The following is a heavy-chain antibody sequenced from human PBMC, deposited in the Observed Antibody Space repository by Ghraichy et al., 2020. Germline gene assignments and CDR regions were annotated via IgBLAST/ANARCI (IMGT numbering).Heavy chain of an antibody. J-gene: IGHJ4*02. Sequence: GGSLRLSCAASGFSFSSHWMSWVRQAPGKGLEWVANINRDGNDKYYMGSVRGRFTISRDNAKNSLYLQMNSLRADDTALYHCATNSAWNYGYWGQGTLVTVSS. CDR1: GFSFSSHW. D-gene: IGHD1-7*01. V-gene: IGHV3-7*01. CDR3: ATNSAWNYGY. CDR2: INRDGNDK.